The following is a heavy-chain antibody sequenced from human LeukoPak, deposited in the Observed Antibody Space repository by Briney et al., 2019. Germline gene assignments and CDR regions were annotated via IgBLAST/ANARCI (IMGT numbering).Heavy chain of an antibody. CDR2: ISYSGTT. Sequence: SETLSLTCTVSGGSISISTYHWGWIRQPPGKGLEWIGTISYSGTTFYNPSLKSRVTISVDTSKNQFSLKLSSVTAADTAVYYCARDRAPRITMVRGVIDIWGQGTMVTVSS. D-gene: IGHD3-10*01. V-gene: IGHV4-39*07. J-gene: IGHJ3*02. CDR3: ARDRAPRITMVRGVIDI. CDR1: GGSISISTYH.